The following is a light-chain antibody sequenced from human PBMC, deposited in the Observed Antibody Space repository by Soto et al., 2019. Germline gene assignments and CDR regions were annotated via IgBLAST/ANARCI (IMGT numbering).Light chain of an antibody. V-gene: IGKV3-20*01. CDR1: QTVSSNY. CDR3: QQYTGPPTT. CDR2: GAS. Sequence: EIVLTQSPCTLSLSPGERATLSCRASQTVSSNYLAWCQQRPGQAPRLLIYGASTRAAGIPDRFSGSGSGTDFTLTITRLEPEDSAVYFCQQYTGPPTTFGQGTKVDIK. J-gene: IGKJ1*01.